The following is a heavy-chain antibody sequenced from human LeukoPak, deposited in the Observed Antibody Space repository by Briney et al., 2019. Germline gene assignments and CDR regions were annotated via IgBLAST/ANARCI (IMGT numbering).Heavy chain of an antibody. V-gene: IGHV4-31*03. J-gene: IGHJ3*02. Sequence: SETLSLTCTVSGGSVSSTTDYWGWIRQPPGKGLEWIGYIYYSGSTYYNPSLKSRVTISVDTSKNQFSLKLSSVTAADTAVYYCARSFSRVRNDAFDIWGQGTMVTVSS. CDR1: GGSVSSTTDY. D-gene: IGHD1-1*01. CDR3: ARSFSRVRNDAFDI. CDR2: IYYSGST.